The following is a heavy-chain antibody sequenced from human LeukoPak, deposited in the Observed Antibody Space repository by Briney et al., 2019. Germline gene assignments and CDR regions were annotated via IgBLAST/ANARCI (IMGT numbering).Heavy chain of an antibody. CDR1: GFTFSNYN. D-gene: IGHD3-3*01. V-gene: IGHV3-48*01. CDR2: ISSSSTTI. Sequence: PGGSLRLSCAASGFTFSNYNMNWVRQAPGKGLEWVSYISSSSTTIHYADSVRGRFTISRDNARNSLYLQMNSLRAEDTAVYYCARDFLEDVYWGQGTLGTVSS. J-gene: IGHJ4*02. CDR3: ARDFLEDVY.